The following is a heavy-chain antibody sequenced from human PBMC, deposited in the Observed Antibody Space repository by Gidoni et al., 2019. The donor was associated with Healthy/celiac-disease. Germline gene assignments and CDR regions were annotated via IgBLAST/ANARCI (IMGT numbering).Heavy chain of an antibody. CDR2: ISYDGSNK. CDR3: AKDFGYCSSTSCGSTAGGIDY. CDR1: GFPFSSFG. J-gene: IGHJ4*02. Sequence: QVQPVESGGGVVQPGRSLRPSCAPSGFPFSSFGMHWVRQAPGKGLEWVAVISYDGSNKYYADSVKGRFTISRDNSKNTLYLQMNSLGAEDTAVYYCAKDFGYCSSTSCGSTAGGIDYWGQGTLVTVSS. D-gene: IGHD2-2*03. V-gene: IGHV3-30*18.